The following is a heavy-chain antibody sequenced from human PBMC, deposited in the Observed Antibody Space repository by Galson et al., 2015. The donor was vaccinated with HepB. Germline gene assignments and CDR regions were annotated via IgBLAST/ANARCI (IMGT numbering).Heavy chain of an antibody. D-gene: IGHD3-3*01. V-gene: IGHV3-30*18. J-gene: IGHJ6*02. CDR2: ISHDGGNN. CDR1: GFTFSSYG. CDR3: EKDMYYDFWSGIYFYYGMDV. Sequence: SLRLSCAASGFTFSSYGMHWVRHAPGQGLEWAAVISHDGGNNDYADSVKVRFPISRDHSKNALYLHMQSLRAQHTAVYYCEKDMYYDFWSGIYFYYGMDVGGQGTTVTVSS.